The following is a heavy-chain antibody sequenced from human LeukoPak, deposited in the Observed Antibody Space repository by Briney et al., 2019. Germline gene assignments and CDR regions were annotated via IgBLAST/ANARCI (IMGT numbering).Heavy chain of an antibody. J-gene: IGHJ4*02. CDR2: IYYSGST. Sequence: SETLSLTCTVSGGSISSGSYYWSWIRQPPGKGLEWIGYIYYSGSTNYNPSLKSRVTISVDTSKNQFSLKLSSVTAADTAVYYCASLHGSGSYYNGFDYWGQGTLVTVSS. V-gene: IGHV4-61*01. CDR1: GGSISSGSYY. CDR3: ASLHGSGSYYNGFDY. D-gene: IGHD3-10*01.